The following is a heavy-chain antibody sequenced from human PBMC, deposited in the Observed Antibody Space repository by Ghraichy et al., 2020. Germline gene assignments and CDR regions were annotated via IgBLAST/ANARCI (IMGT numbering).Heavy chain of an antibody. Sequence: GGSLRLSCAASGFTFSDHYMDWVRQAPGKGLEWVGRTRNKANSYTTEYAASVKGRFTISRDDSKNSLYLQMNSLKTEDTAVYYCASTFQQLLDYWGQEPWSPSPQ. CDR1: GFTFSDHY. CDR3: ASTFQQLLDY. V-gene: IGHV3-72*01. CDR2: TRNKANSYTT. D-gene: IGHD6-13*01. J-gene: IGHJ4*01.